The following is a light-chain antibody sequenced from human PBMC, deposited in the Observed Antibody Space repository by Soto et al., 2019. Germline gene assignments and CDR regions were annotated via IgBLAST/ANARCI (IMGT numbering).Light chain of an antibody. J-gene: IGKJ5*01. CDR1: HSCRGP. CDR2: DAY. Sequence: EVVLTQSPLTLSLSPGETATLSSRASHSCRGPLARYQQKPGQAPRLLIYDAYNRDTGIPPRFSGSGSGTDFTLTISSLEPEDSAVYYCQQRHMWPNTFGQGTRLEIK. V-gene: IGKV3-11*01. CDR3: QQRHMWPNT.